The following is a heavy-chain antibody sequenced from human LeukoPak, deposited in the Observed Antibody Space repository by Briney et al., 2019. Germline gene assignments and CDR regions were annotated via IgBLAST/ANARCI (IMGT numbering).Heavy chain of an antibody. D-gene: IGHD2-2*01. CDR3: ARSPPAPKQFDY. J-gene: IGHJ4*02. Sequence: SETLSLTCTVSNVSFSSYYWSWIRQPPGKGLEWIGYIYPSGSSNSIPSLKSRVSLSVGTSKNQFSLKLSSVIAADTAIYYCARSPPAPKQFDYWGQGILVTVSS. V-gene: IGHV4-4*09. CDR1: NVSFSSYY. CDR2: IYPSGSS.